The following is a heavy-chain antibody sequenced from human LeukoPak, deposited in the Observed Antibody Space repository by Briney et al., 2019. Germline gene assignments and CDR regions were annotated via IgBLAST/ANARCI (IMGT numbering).Heavy chain of an antibody. Sequence: GGSLRLSCAASGITFSSYSMNWVRQAPGKGLEWVSSISSSSNYIYYADSVKGRFTISRDNAKNSLYLQMNSLRAEDMALYYCAKDILVRGPTGPDAFDIWGQGTMVTVSS. V-gene: IGHV3-21*04. CDR1: GITFSSYS. D-gene: IGHD3-10*01. CDR3: AKDILVRGPTGPDAFDI. CDR2: ISSSSNYI. J-gene: IGHJ3*02.